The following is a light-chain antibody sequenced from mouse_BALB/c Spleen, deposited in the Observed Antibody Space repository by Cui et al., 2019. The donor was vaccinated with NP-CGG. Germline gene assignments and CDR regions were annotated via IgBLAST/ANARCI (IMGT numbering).Light chain of an antibody. CDR2: GTN. CDR3: ALWYSNHWV. CDR1: TGAVTTNNF. J-gene: IGLJ1*01. V-gene: IGLV1*01. Sequence: AVVIQESAFTTSPGETVTLTCRSSTGAVTTNNFANWVQEKPDHLFTGLIGGTNNRAPGVPARFSGSLIGDKAALTITGAQTEDEAIYFCALWYSNHWVFGGGTKLTVL.